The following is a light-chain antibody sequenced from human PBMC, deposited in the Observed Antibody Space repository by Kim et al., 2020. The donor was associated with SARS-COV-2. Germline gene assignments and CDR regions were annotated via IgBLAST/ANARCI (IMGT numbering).Light chain of an antibody. CDR1: ALPKQY. V-gene: IGLV3-25*03. CDR2: KDS. Sequence: SYELTQPPSVSVSPGQTARITCSGDALPKQYAYWYQQKPGQAPVLVIYKDSERPSGIPERFSGSSSGTTVTLTISGVQAEDEADYCCQSADSSGTWVFGG. CDR3: QSADSSGTWV. J-gene: IGLJ3*02.